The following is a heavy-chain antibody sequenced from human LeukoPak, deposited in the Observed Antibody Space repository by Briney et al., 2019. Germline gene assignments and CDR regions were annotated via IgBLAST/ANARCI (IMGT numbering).Heavy chain of an antibody. J-gene: IGHJ5*02. D-gene: IGHD2-15*01. CDR2: ISAYNGNT. Sequence: ASVKVSCKASGYRFTSYGITWVRQAPGQGLEWMGWISAYNGNTNYAQKLQGRVTLTTDTSTSTAYMELRSLRSDDTAVYYCAREGYCSGGTCYSTMNWFDPWGQGILVTVSS. V-gene: IGHV1-18*01. CDR3: AREGYCSGGTCYSTMNWFDP. CDR1: GYRFTSYG.